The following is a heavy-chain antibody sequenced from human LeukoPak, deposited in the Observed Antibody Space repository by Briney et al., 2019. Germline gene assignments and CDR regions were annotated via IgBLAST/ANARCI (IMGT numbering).Heavy chain of an antibody. V-gene: IGHV1-3*01. D-gene: IGHD2-15*01. CDR2: INAGNGNT. CDR1: GYTFTSYA. Sequence: ASVKVSCKASGYTFTSYAMHWVRQAPGQRLEWMGWINAGNGNTKYSQKFQGRVTITRDISASTAYMELSSLRSEDTAVYYCAVGDIVVVVALDYWGQGTLVTVSS. CDR3: AVGDIVVVVALDY. J-gene: IGHJ4*02.